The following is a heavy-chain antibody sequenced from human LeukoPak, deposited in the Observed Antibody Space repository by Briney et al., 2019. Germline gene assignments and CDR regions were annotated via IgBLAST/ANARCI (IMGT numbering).Heavy chain of an antibody. J-gene: IGHJ6*03. Sequence: PSETLSLTCAVYGGSFSGYYWSWIRQPPGKGLEWIGEINHSGSTNYNPSLKSRVTISVDTSKNQFSLKLSSVTAADTAVYYCARGLYDFWSGYYPGYYYYYYMDVWGKGTTVTVSS. CDR2: INHSGST. V-gene: IGHV4-34*01. CDR1: GGSFSGYY. CDR3: ARGLYDFWSGYYPGYYYYYYMDV. D-gene: IGHD3/OR15-3a*01.